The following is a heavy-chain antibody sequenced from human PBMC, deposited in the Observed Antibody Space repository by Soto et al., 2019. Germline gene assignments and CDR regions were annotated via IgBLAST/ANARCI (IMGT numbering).Heavy chain of an antibody. CDR2: IYYSVST. J-gene: IGHJ4*02. CDR1: GGSISSYY. D-gene: IGHD6-25*01. CDR3: ERERGAANFDY. V-gene: IGHV4-59*01. Sequence: PSETLSLTCTVSGGSISSYYWSWIRQPPGKGLEWIGYIYYSVSTNYNPSLKSRVTISVDTSKNQFSLKLSSVTAADTAVYYCERERGAANFDYWGQGTLVTVSS.